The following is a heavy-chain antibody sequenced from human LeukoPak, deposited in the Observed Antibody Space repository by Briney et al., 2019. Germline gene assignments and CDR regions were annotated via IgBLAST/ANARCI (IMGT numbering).Heavy chain of an antibody. CDR2: IYYSGST. Sequence: SETLSLTCTVSGGSISSGGYYWSWIRQHPGKGLEWIGYIYYSGSTYYNPSLKSRVTISVDTSKNQFSLKLSSVTAADTAVYYCARHSYYYDSSGYHYYFDYWGQGTLVTVSS. D-gene: IGHD3-22*01. J-gene: IGHJ4*02. CDR3: ARHSYYYDSSGYHYYFDY. V-gene: IGHV4-31*03. CDR1: GGSISSGGYY.